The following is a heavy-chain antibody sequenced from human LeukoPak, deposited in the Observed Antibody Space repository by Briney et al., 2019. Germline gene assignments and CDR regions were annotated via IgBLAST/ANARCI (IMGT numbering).Heavy chain of an antibody. CDR3: AKRAYCSGATCYHFFDY. CDR1: EFTVSSNY. D-gene: IGHD2-21*01. V-gene: IGHV3-23*01. J-gene: IGHJ4*02. CDR2: IGANGDST. Sequence: GGSLRLSCTASEFTVSSNYMSWVRQAPGKGLEWVSTIGANGDSTYYADSVKGRFTISRDNSKNTLFLQMNSLRAEDTAVYYCAKRAYCSGATCYHFFDYWGQGNLVTVSS.